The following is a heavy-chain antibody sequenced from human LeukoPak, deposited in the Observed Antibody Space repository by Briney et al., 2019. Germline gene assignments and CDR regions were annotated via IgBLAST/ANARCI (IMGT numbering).Heavy chain of an antibody. CDR2: IHSSGST. J-gene: IGHJ5*01. CDR3: ASGYGSGWFDS. CDR1: GGSISGRGYY. V-gene: IGHV4-31*03. D-gene: IGHD3-9*01. Sequence: SQTLSLTCTVSGGSISGRGYYWGWIRQHPGKGLEWIGYIHSSGSTYYNPSLQRRVIITVDMSQNQLSLKVNSVTAADTAVYYCASGYGSGWFDSWGQGTLVTVSS.